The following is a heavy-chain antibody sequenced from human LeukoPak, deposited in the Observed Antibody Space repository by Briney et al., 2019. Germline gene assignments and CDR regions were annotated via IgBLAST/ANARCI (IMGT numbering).Heavy chain of an antibody. D-gene: IGHD2-2*01. V-gene: IGHV4-39*07. J-gene: IGHJ6*04. Sequence: SDTLSLTCTVFGGSISSRTSYLGWIRPPPGEGLEWVGNIYCRWSIYYNPSLKSRVAISLDTSKRQFSLRLTSVTAADTAVYYCARDGCSSTSCYSDYYYGMDVWGEGTTVTVSS. CDR1: GGSISSRTSY. CDR2: IYCRWSI. CDR3: ARDGCSSTSCYSDYYYGMDV.